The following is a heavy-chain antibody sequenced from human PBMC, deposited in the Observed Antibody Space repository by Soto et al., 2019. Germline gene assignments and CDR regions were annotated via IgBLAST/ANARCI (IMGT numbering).Heavy chain of an antibody. D-gene: IGHD6-13*01. Sequence: EVQLLESGGGLVQPGGSLRLSCAASGFTFSSYAMSWVRQAPGKGLEWVSAISGSGGSTYYADSVKGRFTISRDNSKNTLYLQMNSLRAEDTAVYYCAKDRIAAAGPGKASDYWGQGTLVTVSS. CDR2: ISGSGGST. CDR1: GFTFSSYA. CDR3: AKDRIAAAGPGKASDY. V-gene: IGHV3-23*01. J-gene: IGHJ4*02.